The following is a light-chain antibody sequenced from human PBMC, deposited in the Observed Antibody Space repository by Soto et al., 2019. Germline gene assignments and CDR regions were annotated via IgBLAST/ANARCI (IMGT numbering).Light chain of an antibody. CDR1: QSVSRN. Sequence: EIVMTQSPATLSVSPGERATLSCRASQSVSRNVAWYQQKPGQAPRLLMYGASTRATGIPARFSGSGSGTEFTLTISSLQSEDFAAYYCQQYNNWPPLYTFGQGTKLEIK. CDR2: GAS. V-gene: IGKV3-15*01. CDR3: QQYNNWPPLYT. J-gene: IGKJ2*01.